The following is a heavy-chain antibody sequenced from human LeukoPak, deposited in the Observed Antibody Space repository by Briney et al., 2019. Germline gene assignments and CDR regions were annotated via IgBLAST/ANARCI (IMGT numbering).Heavy chain of an antibody. Sequence: SETLSLTCTVSGYSISSGYYWAWIRQPPGKGLEWIGSIYYSGSTYYNPSLKSRVTISVDTSKNQFSLKLSSVTAADTAVYYCARDQRTAAAGAFDYWGQGTLVTVSS. CDR2: IYYSGST. D-gene: IGHD6-13*01. CDR3: ARDQRTAAAGAFDY. J-gene: IGHJ4*02. CDR1: GYSISSGYY. V-gene: IGHV4-38-2*02.